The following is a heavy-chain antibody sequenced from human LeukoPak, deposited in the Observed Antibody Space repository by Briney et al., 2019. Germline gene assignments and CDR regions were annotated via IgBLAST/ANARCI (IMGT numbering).Heavy chain of an antibody. J-gene: IGHJ4*02. V-gene: IGHV4-30-4*07. CDR1: GGSISSGGYS. CDR2: IYYSGST. D-gene: IGHD6-19*01. Sequence: RSSETLSLTCAVSGGSISSGGYSWSWIRQPPGKGLEWIGYIYYSGSTYYNPSLKSRVTISVDTSKNQFSLKLSSVTAADTAVYYCARGDDSSGWPYFDYWGQGTLVTVSS. CDR3: ARGDDSSGWPYFDY.